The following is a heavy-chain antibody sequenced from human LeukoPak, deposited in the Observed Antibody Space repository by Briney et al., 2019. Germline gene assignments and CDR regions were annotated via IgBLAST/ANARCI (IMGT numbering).Heavy chain of an antibody. D-gene: IGHD4-17*01. J-gene: IGHJ3*02. CDR2: IWYDGNNK. CDR1: GFTFSSYD. CDR3: ARDSTTGEAFDI. V-gene: IGHV3-33*01. Sequence: GGSLRRSCAASGFTFSSYDMHWVRQAPGKGLEWVALIWYDGNNKYYGDSVKGRFTISRDNSRSALYLQMNSLRAEDTAMYYCARDSTTGEAFDIWGQGTLVTVSP.